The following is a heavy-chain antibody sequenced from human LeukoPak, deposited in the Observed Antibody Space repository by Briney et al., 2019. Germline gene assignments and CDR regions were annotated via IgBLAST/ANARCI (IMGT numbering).Heavy chain of an antibody. V-gene: IGHV3-7*01. CDR1: GFTFSSYW. CDR3: AKEAERGSSWYYYYYYYMDV. D-gene: IGHD6-13*01. CDR2: IKQDGSEK. Sequence: GGSLRLSCAASGFTFSSYWMSWVRQAPGKGLEWVANIKQDGSEKYYVDSVKGRFTISRDNAKNSLYLQMNSLRAEDTAVYYCAKEAERGSSWYYYYYYYMDVWGKGTTVTISS. J-gene: IGHJ6*03.